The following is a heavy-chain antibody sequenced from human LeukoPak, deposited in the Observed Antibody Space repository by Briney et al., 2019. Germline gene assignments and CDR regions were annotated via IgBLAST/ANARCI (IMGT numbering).Heavy chain of an antibody. Sequence: SVKVSCKASGGTSSSYAISWVRQAPGQGLEWMGGIIPIFGTANYAQKFQGRVTITADKSTSTAYMELSSLRSEDTAVYYCASPAAHCGGDCYFDYWGQGTLVTVSS. V-gene: IGHV1-69*06. CDR1: GGTSSSYA. J-gene: IGHJ4*02. CDR2: IIPIFGTA. D-gene: IGHD2-21*02. CDR3: ASPAAHCGGDCYFDY.